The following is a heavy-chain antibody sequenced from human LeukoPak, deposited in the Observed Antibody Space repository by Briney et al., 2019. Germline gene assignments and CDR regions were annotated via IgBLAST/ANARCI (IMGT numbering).Heavy chain of an antibody. CDR2: IRYDGSNK. CDR1: RFTFSTYG. J-gene: IGHJ4*02. CDR3: ASPIAVAGTMEY. D-gene: IGHD6-19*01. Sequence: PGGSLRLSCAASRFTFSTYGMHWVRQAPGKGLEWVALIRYDGSNKYYADSVKGRFTISRDNSKTTPYLQMNSLRAEDTAVYYCASPIAVAGTMEYWGQGTLVTVSS. V-gene: IGHV3-30*02.